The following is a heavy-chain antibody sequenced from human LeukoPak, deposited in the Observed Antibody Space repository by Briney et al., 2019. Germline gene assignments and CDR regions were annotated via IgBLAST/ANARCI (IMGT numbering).Heavy chain of an antibody. Sequence: NPSETLSLTCTVSGGSISNQYWTWIRQPAGKGLEWIGRIYTSGSTNYNPSLKSRVTMSVDTSKNQFSLKLSSVTAADTAVYYCARDRVGSSSWYGFDYWGQGTQVTVSS. CDR1: GGSISNQY. CDR3: ARDRVGSSSWYGFDY. V-gene: IGHV4-4*07. D-gene: IGHD6-13*01. J-gene: IGHJ4*02. CDR2: IYTSGST.